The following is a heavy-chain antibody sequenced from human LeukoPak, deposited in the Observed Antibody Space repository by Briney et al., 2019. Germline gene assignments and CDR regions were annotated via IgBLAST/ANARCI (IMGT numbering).Heavy chain of an antibody. CDR2: INPNIGGT. J-gene: IGHJ5*02. CDR3: ARGPFRNVDTAMIASRFDP. CDR1: GYSFSDYY. V-gene: IGHV1-2*02. Sequence: ASVKVSCKASGYSFSDYYLHWVRQAPGQGLEGMGWINPNIGGTNYAQKFQGRVTMTRDTSITTAYMELRRLRSDDTAVFYCARGPFRNVDTAMIASRFDPWGQGTLVTVSS. D-gene: IGHD5-18*01.